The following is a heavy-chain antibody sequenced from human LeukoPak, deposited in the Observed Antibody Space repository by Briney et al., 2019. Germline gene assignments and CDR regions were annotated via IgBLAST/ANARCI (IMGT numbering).Heavy chain of an antibody. CDR2: IYYSGST. J-gene: IGHJ4*02. V-gene: IGHV4-39*01. D-gene: IGHD5-18*01. Sequence: SETLSLTCTVSGGSISSSIYYWGWIRQPPGKGLEWIGSIYYSGSTHYNPSLKSRVIISVDTSKNQFSLTLSSVTAADTAVYYCARNHTHEGSGYYFDYWGQGTLITVSS. CDR3: ARNHTHEGSGYYFDY. CDR1: GGSISSSIYY.